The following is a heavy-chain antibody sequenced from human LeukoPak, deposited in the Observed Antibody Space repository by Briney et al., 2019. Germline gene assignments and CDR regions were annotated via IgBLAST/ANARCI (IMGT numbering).Heavy chain of an antibody. CDR3: ARDLEAANTYYFDY. CDR2: IWIDGSRE. D-gene: IGHD6-13*01. Sequence: PGRSLRLTCAASGFTFTSYGMHWVRQAPGKGLEWVAIIWIDGSREYYADSVKGRFAISRDNSKNTVYLQVNSLRDEDTAVYYCARDLEAANTYYFDYWGQGTMVTVSS. V-gene: IGHV3-33*08. CDR1: GFTFTSYG. J-gene: IGHJ4*02.